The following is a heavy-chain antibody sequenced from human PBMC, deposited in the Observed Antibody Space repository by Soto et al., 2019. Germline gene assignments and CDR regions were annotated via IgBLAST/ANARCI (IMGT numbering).Heavy chain of an antibody. Sequence: QVHLVQSGAEVKKPGASVKVSCKGSGYAFTTDGITWVRQAPGQGLEWMGWISAHNGNTNYAQKLQGRVTVTRDTSTSTALMELRSLRSDDTAVYYCARGRFGDYWGQGALVTVSS. CDR3: ARGRFGDY. CDR2: ISAHNGNT. V-gene: IGHV1-18*01. D-gene: IGHD3-10*01. J-gene: IGHJ4*02. CDR1: GYAFTTDG.